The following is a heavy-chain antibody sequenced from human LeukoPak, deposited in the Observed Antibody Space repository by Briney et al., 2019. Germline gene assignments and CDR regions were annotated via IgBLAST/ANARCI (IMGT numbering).Heavy chain of an antibody. J-gene: IGHJ1*01. CDR3: ASMTTVVTQYFQH. V-gene: IGHV4-30-2*01. Sequence: SETLSLTCAVSGGSISSGGYSWSWIRQPPGKGLEWIGYIYHSGRTYYNPSLKSRVTISVDRSKNQFSLKLSSVTAADTAVYFCASMTTVVTQYFQHWGQGTLVTVSS. D-gene: IGHD4-23*01. CDR2: IYHSGRT. CDR1: GGSISSGGYS.